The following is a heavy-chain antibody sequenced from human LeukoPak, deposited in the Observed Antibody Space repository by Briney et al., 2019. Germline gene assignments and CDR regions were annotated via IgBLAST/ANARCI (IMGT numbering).Heavy chain of an antibody. J-gene: IGHJ3*02. CDR1: GFTFGDYP. D-gene: IGHD3-3*01. CDR2: IYSGRST. Sequence: GGSLRLSCAASGFTFGDYPMNWVRQAPGKGLEWVSVIYSGRSTSYADSVKGRFTIFRDNSKNTLDLQINSLRAEDTAVYFCARGSRLGVVERDAFDIWGQGTMVTVSS. CDR3: ARGSRLGVVERDAFDI. V-gene: IGHV3-66*01.